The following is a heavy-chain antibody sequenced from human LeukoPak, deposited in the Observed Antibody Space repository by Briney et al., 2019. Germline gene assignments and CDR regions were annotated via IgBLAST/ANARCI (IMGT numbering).Heavy chain of an antibody. D-gene: IGHD2-2*01. CDR1: GFTFSSYG. CDR3: AKDRPGFLSHCSSTSCYGAARGY. V-gene: IGHV3-30*18. J-gene: IGHJ4*02. Sequence: GGSLRLSCAASGFTFSSYGMHWVRQAPGKGLEWVAVISYDGSNKYYADSVKGRFTISRDNSKNTLYLQMNSLRAEDTAVYYCAKDRPGFLSHCSSTSCYGAARGYWGQGTLVTVSS. CDR2: ISYDGSNK.